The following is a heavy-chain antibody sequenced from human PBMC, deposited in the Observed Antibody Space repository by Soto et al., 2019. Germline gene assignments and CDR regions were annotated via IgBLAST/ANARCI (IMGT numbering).Heavy chain of an antibody. D-gene: IGHD3-22*01. V-gene: IGHV4-31*03. CDR3: ARAANYYDSSGYYLVFDY. CDR2: IYYSGST. J-gene: IGHJ4*02. Sequence: SETLSLTCTVSGGSVNRGAHYWSWMRQHPGKGLEWIGYIYYSGSTYYNPSLKSRVTISLDTSKNQFSLKLSSVTAADTAVYYCARAANYYDSSGYYLVFDYWGQGTLVTVSS. CDR1: GGSVNRGAHY.